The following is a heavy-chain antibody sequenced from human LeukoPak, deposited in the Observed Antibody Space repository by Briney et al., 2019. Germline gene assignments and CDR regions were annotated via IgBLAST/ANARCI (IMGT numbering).Heavy chain of an antibody. V-gene: IGHV3-23*01. CDR1: ELAFSSYA. Sequence: PGGSLRLSCAASELAFSSYAMSWVRQAPGKGLEWVSAISGSGGTTYYADSVKGRFTVSRHNYKNTLYLQMNSLRAEDTAVYYCAKDLGAVAGQYLDNWGQGTLVTVSS. CDR2: ISGSGGTT. J-gene: IGHJ4*02. CDR3: AKDLGAVAGQYLDN. D-gene: IGHD6-19*01.